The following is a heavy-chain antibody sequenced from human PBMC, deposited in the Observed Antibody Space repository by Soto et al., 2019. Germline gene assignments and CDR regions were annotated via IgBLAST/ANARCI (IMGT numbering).Heavy chain of an antibody. J-gene: IGHJ6*02. CDR3: ARGGKYSSSWYQKNYYYGMDV. V-gene: IGHV6-1*01. Sequence: LSQTLSLTCAISGDSVSSNSAAWNWIRQSPSRGLEWLGRTYYRSKWYNDYAVSVKSRITINPDTSKNQFSLQLNSVTPEDTAVYYCARGGKYSSSWYQKNYYYGMDVWGQGTTVTVSS. CDR1: GDSVSSNSAA. CDR2: TYYRSKWYN. D-gene: IGHD6-13*01.